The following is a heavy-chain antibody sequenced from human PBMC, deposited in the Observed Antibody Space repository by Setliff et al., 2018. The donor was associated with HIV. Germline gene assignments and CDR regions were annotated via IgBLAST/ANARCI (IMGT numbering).Heavy chain of an antibody. J-gene: IGHJ6*03. CDR3: ARGATLLPGYSDRWEYFYMDV. Sequence: ASETLSLTCAVYGGSFSEYYWCWIRQSPGKGLEWIGEINHSGSTHYNPPLKSRATISVDTSKNQFSLRLNSVTAADTAVYYCARGATLLPGYSDRWEYFYMDVWGKGTTGTVS. V-gene: IGHV4-34*01. D-gene: IGHD5-12*01. CDR2: INHSGST. CDR1: GGSFSEYY.